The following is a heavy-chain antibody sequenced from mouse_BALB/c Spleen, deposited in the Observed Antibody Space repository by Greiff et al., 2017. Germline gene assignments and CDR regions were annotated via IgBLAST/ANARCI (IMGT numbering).Heavy chain of an antibody. J-gene: IGHJ2*01. CDR3: ARSDYGSSYGY. CDR1: GYTFTSYW. D-gene: IGHD1-1*01. CDR2: INPSTGYT. Sequence: VMLVESGAELAKPGASVKMSCKASGYTFTSYWMHWVKQRPGQGLEWIGYINPSTGYTEYNQKFKDKATLTADKSSSTAYMQLSSLTSEDSAVYYCARSDYGSSYGYWGQGTTLTVSS. V-gene: IGHV1-7*01.